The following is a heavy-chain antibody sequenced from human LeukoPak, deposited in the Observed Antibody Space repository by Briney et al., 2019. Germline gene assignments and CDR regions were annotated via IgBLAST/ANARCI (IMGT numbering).Heavy chain of an antibody. V-gene: IGHV4-34*01. CDR3: ARCPSSGYLDYFDY. Sequence: PSETLSLTCAVYGGSFSGYYWSWIRQPPGKGLEWIGEINHSGSTNYNPSLKSRVTISVDTSKNQFSLKLSSVTAADTVVYYCARCPSSGYLDYFDYWGQGTLVTVSS. D-gene: IGHD3-22*01. CDR2: INHSGST. CDR1: GGSFSGYY. J-gene: IGHJ4*02.